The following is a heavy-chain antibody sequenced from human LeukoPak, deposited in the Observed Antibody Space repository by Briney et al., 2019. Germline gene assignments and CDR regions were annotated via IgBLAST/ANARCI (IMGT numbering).Heavy chain of an antibody. V-gene: IGHV3-23*01. J-gene: IGHJ4*02. CDR3: AKVVRSGGHFDY. CDR1: GFTFSSYA. Sequence: GGSLRLSCAASGFTFSSYAMSWVRQAPGKGLGWVSAISGSGGSTYYADSVKGRFTISRDNSKNTLYLQMNSLRAEDTAVYYCAKVVRSGGHFDYWGQGTLVTVSS. CDR2: ISGSGGST. D-gene: IGHD2-15*01.